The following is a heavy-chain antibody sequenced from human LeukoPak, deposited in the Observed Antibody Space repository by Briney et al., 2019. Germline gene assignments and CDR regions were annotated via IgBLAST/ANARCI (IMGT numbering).Heavy chain of an antibody. V-gene: IGHV4-59*08. D-gene: IGHD4-11*01. CDR1: GGSISSSY. CDR3: ARQGPLTTAVTTRTNPFDY. J-gene: IGHJ4*02. CDR2: IYYSGST. Sequence: PSQTLSLTCTVSGGSISSSYWSWIRQPPGKGLEWIGYIYYSGSTNYNPSLKSRVTISVDTSKNQFSLKLNSVTAADTAVYYCARQGPLTTAVTTRTNPFDYWGQGTLVTVSS.